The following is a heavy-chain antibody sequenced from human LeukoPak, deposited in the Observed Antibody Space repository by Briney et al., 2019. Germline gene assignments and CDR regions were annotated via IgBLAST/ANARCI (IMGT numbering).Heavy chain of an antibody. D-gene: IGHD5-24*01. V-gene: IGHV3-48*03. J-gene: IGHJ4*02. CDR2: LGSSGGTI. CDR3: AREADGCNYHFDN. Sequence: GGSLRLSCAASGFTFSYYKMHWVRQAPGKGLEWISCLGSSGGTIFYADSVKGRFTISRDNTKNSLFLQMNSLRAEDMAVYYCAREADGCNYHFDNWGQGTLVTVSS. CDR1: GFTFSYYK.